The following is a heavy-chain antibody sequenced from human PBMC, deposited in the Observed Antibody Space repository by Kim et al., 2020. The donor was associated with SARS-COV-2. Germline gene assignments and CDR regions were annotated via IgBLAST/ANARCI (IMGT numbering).Heavy chain of an antibody. CDR2: ISYDGSNK. J-gene: IGHJ4*01. V-gene: IGHV3-30*18. CDR3: AKEKGYRREEYYFDY. CDR1: GFTFSSYG. Sequence: GGSLRLSCAASGFTFSSYGMHWVRQAPGKGLEWVAVISYDGSNKYYADSVKGRFTISRDNSKNTLYLQMNSLRAEDTAVYYCAKEKGYRREEYYFDYWG. D-gene: IGHD1-1*01.